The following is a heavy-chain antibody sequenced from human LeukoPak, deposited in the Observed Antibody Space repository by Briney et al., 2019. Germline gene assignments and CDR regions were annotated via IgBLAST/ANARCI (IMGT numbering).Heavy chain of an antibody. CDR2: IYTSGSA. J-gene: IGHJ4*02. D-gene: IGHD6-19*01. V-gene: IGHV4-61*02. Sequence: SETLSLTCTVSGGSISSGSYYWSWIRQPAGKGLEWIGRIYTSGSANYNPSLKSRVTISVDTSKNQFSLKLSSVTAADTAVYYCARDLTPGIAVAFDYWGQGTLVTVSS. CDR1: GGSISSGSYY. CDR3: ARDLTPGIAVAFDY.